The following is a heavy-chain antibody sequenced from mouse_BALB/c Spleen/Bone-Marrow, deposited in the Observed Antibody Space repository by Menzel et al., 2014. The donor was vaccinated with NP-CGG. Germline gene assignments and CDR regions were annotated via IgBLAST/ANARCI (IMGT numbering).Heavy chain of an antibody. J-gene: IGHJ3*01. D-gene: IGHD1-3*01. CDR1: GYTFTDYN. Sequence: VQLQQSGPELVKPGASVKISCKVSGYTFTDYNMHWVKQSHGKSLEWIGYIYPYNGGTDYTQKFKSKATLTVDNSSSTAYMELRSLTSEDSAVYYCARSPKWALCDYWGQGTLVRVSA. CDR3: ARSPKWALCDY. V-gene: IGHV1S29*02. CDR2: IYPYNGGT.